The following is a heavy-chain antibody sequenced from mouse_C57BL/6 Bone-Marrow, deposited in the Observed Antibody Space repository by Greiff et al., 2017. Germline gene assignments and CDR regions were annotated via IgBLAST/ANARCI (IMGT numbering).Heavy chain of an antibody. J-gene: IGHJ4*01. V-gene: IGHV1-81*01. Sequence: VQLVESGAELARPGASVKLSCKASGYTFTSYGISWVKQRTGQGLEWIGEIYPRSGNTYYNEKFKGKATLTADTSSSTAYMELRSLTSEDSAVYYCARGEIWMDYWGQGTSVTVSS. CDR3: ARGEIWMDY. D-gene: IGHD1-1*02. CDR1: GYTFTSYG. CDR2: IYPRSGNT.